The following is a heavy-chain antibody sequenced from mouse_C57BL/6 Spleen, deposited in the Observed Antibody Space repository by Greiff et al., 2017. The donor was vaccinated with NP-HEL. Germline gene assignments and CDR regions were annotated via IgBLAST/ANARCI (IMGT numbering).Heavy chain of an antibody. Sequence: EVKVVESGGGLVKPGGSLKLSCAASGFTFSDYGMHWVRQAPEKGLEWVAYISSGSSTIYYADTVKGRFTISRDNAKNTLFLQMTSLRSEDTAMYYCARLYGTHWYFDVWGTGTTVTVSS. CDR2: ISSGSSTI. D-gene: IGHD1-1*01. CDR3: ARLYGTHWYFDV. V-gene: IGHV5-17*01. CDR1: GFTFSDYG. J-gene: IGHJ1*03.